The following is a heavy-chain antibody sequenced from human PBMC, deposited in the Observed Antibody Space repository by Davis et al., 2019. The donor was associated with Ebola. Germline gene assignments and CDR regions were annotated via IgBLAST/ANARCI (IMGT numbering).Heavy chain of an antibody. CDR2: ISYDGSNK. CDR3: AKDDYHSGSPFDY. CDR1: GFTFGDYA. Sequence: GESLKISCTASGFTFGDYAMSWVRQAPGKGLEWVAVISYDGSNKYYADSVKGRFTISRDNSKNTLYLQMNSLRAEDTAVYYCAKDDYHSGSPFDYWGQGTLVTVSS. J-gene: IGHJ4*02. D-gene: IGHD1-26*01. V-gene: IGHV3-30*04.